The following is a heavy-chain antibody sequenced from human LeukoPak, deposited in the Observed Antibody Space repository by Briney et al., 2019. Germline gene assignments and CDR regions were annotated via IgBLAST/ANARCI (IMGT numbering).Heavy chain of an antibody. CDR2: ISYDGSNK. CDR3: ARDRQGGNWGDFDF. V-gene: IGHV3-30-3*01. D-gene: IGHD3-16*01. CDR1: GFTFSSHA. Sequence: GGSLRLSCAASGFTFSSHAMHWVRQAPGKGLEWVALISYDGSNKHYADSVKGRFSISRDNSRNTLYLQMNSLRAEDTAVYYCARDRQGGNWGDFDFWGQGTLVTVSS. J-gene: IGHJ4*02.